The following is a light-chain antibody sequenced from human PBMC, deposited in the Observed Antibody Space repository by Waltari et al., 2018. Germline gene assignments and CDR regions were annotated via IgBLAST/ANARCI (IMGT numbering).Light chain of an antibody. Sequence: EIALTQSTGTLSLSPGDSATLSCRASQRIGTYLTWYQQRPGQAPRLLIYHAASRATGIPDRFSGSGSGTDFSLTINRLEPEDCAVYYCQMYVKLPVTFGQGTKVELK. CDR3: QMYVKLPVT. CDR1: QRIGTY. CDR2: HAA. V-gene: IGKV3-20*01. J-gene: IGKJ1*01.